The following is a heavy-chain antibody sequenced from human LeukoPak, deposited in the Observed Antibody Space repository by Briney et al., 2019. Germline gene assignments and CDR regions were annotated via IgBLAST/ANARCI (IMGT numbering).Heavy chain of an antibody. D-gene: IGHD3-16*02. Sequence: SETLSLTCAVYGGSFSGYYWSWIRQPPGKGLEWIGKIDHSGSTNYSPSLKSRVTISVDTSKNQFSLKLSSVTAADTAVYYCARMWKVGYDYIWGSYRYFDYWGQGTLVTVSS. CDR3: ARMWKVGYDYIWGSYRYFDY. CDR2: IDHSGST. J-gene: IGHJ4*02. CDR1: GGSFSGYY. V-gene: IGHV4-34*01.